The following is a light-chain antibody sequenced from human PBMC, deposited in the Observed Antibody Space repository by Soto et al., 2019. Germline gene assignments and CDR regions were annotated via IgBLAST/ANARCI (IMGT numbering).Light chain of an antibody. J-gene: IGKJ1*01. CDR3: QQYATSPWT. Sequence: EIVLTQSPGTLSLSPGERATLSCRASQSFTISKIAWYQQKPGQAPRLLIYGASTRATGIPDRISGSGSGTDFTLTISRLEPEDSAVYYCQQYATSPWTFGQGTKVEIK. CDR1: QSFTISK. CDR2: GAS. V-gene: IGKV3-20*01.